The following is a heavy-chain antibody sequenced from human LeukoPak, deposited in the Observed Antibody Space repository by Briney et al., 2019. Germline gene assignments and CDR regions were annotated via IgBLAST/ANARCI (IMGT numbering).Heavy chain of an antibody. CDR1: GGTFSSYA. D-gene: IGHD3-3*01. CDR3: ASATVLRFPQPEYYFDY. J-gene: IGHJ4*02. Sequence: SVKVSCKASGGTFSSYAMSWVRQAPGQGLERMGGIIPIFGTANYAQKFQGRVTITTDESTSTAYMELSSLRSEDTAVYYCASATVLRFPQPEYYFDYWGQGTLVTVSS. V-gene: IGHV1-69*05. CDR2: IIPIFGTA.